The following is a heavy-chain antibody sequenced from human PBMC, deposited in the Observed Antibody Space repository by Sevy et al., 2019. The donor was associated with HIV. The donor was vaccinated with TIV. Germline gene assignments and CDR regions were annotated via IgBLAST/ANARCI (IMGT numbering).Heavy chain of an antibody. J-gene: IGHJ5*02. V-gene: IGHV3-48*03. CDR3: TRNGGAFDNGFDP. CDR2: ISRSGSSI. Sequence: GGSLRLSCTASGFTFSSYDMNWVRQAPGKGLEWVSKISRSGSSIYYADSVKGRFTISRDNAKNSLNLQRNSLRAEDTAVYYCTRNGGAFDNGFDPWDQGTLVTVSS. CDR1: GFTFSSYD. D-gene: IGHD2-8*01.